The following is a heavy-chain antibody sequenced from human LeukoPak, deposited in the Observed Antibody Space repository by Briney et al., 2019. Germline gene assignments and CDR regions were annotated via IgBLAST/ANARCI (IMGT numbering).Heavy chain of an antibody. J-gene: IGHJ6*02. Sequence: GGSLRLSCAASGFTFSSYAMHWVRQAPGKGLEWVAVISYDGSNKYYADSVKGRFTISRDNSKNTLYLQMNSLRAGDTAVYYCARADVWGQGTTVTVSS. CDR2: ISYDGSNK. CDR1: GFTFSSYA. CDR3: ARADV. V-gene: IGHV3-30-3*01.